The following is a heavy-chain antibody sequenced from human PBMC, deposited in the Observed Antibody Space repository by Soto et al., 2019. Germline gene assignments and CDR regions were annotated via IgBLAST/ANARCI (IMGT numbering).Heavy chain of an antibody. CDR1: GYTFTSYG. V-gene: IGHV1-18*01. D-gene: IGHD3-10*01. Sequence: QVQLVQSGAEVKKPGASVKVSCKASGYTFTSYGISWVRQAPGQGLEWMGWISAYNGNTNYAQKLQGRVTMTTDTSTSTAYMELRSLRSDDPAVYYCARSITMVRGVIIPQVPGYWGQGTLVTVSS. CDR2: ISAYNGNT. CDR3: ARSITMVRGVIIPQVPGY. J-gene: IGHJ4*02.